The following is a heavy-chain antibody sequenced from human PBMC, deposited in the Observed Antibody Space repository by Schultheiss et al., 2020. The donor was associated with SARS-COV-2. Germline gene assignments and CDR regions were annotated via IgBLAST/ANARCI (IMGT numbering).Heavy chain of an antibody. Sequence: SGPTLVKPTQTLTLTCTFSGFSLSTSGMCVSWIRQPPGKALEWLALIDWDDDKYYSTSLKTRLTISKDTSKNQVVLTMTNMDPVDTATYYCAQSRYCSGGSCYSYGYWGQGTLVTVSS. CDR3: AQSRYCSGGSCYSYGY. V-gene: IGHV2-70*12. CDR1: GFSLSTSGMC. D-gene: IGHD2-15*01. J-gene: IGHJ4*02. CDR2: IDWDDDK.